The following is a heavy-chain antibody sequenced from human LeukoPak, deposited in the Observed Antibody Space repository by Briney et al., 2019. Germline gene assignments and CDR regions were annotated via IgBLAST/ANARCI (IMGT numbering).Heavy chain of an antibody. CDR3: AREQNIRGAIIIVDS. Sequence: GGSLRLSCAASGFTFARNTMTWVRQAPGKGLEWVSSISGSGSDTCYADSVKGRFTISRDNSKNTLYLEVNGLRADDTAVYYCAREQNIRGAIIIVDSWGQGTLVTVSS. V-gene: IGHV3-23*01. CDR1: GFTFARNT. D-gene: IGHD3-10*01. CDR2: ISGSGSDT. J-gene: IGHJ4*02.